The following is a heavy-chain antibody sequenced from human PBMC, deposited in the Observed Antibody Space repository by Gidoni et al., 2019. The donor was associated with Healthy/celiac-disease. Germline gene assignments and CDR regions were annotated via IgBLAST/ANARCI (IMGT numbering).Heavy chain of an antibody. D-gene: IGHD3-22*01. CDR1: GFTFSSYA. J-gene: IGHJ6*03. CDR2: ISGSGGST. Sequence: EVQLLESGGGLVQPGGSLSLSCAASGFTFSSYAMSWVRPSPGKGLEWVSAISGSGGSTYYADSVKGRFTISRDNSKNTLYLQMNSLRAEDTAVYYCASMSGDYYDSSGYPSLDYYYYYMDVWGKGTTVTVSS. CDR3: ASMSGDYYDSSGYPSLDYYYYYMDV. V-gene: IGHV3-23*01.